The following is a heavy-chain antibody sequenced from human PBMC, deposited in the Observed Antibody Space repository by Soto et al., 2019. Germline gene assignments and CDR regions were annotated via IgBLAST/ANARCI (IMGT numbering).Heavy chain of an antibody. V-gene: IGHV1-18*01. CDR1: GYTFFTYD. J-gene: IGHJ5*02. CDR3: ARHHGPTTSEKWFDP. D-gene: IGHD5-12*01. CDR2: ISTYSGDT. Sequence: QVPLVQSGVEVKTPGASVKVSCQASGYTFFTYDISWVRQAPGQGLEWMGWISTYSGDTKYAQKFQGRVTMTTDTATTTAYLELRSLRSDDTAGYYCARHHGPTTSEKWFDPWGQGTRVTVSS.